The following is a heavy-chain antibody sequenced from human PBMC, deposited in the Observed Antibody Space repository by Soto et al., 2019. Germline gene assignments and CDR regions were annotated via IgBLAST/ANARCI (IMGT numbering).Heavy chain of an antibody. Sequence: EVQLLDSGGGLVQPGGSLRLSCAASGFTFSSYAMSWVRQAPGKGLEWVSAISYNGGNTYYADSVKGRFTISRDNSKNTLYLQMSSLRAEDTAVYYCAKDLDTATHRDFDYWGQGTLVTVSS. CDR2: ISYNGGNT. CDR3: AKDLDTATHRDFDY. D-gene: IGHD5-18*01. CDR1: GFTFSSYA. V-gene: IGHV3-23*01. J-gene: IGHJ4*02.